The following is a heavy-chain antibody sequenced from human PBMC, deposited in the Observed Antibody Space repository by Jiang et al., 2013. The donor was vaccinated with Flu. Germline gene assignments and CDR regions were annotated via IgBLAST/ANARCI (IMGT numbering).Heavy chain of an antibody. V-gene: IGHV3-30*18. CDR1: GFTFSSYG. CDR2: ISYDGSNK. D-gene: IGHD6-13*01. J-gene: IGHJ5*02. CDR3: AKSEQQLVRGSWFDP. Sequence: VQLLESGGGVVQPGRSLRLSCAASGFTFSSYGMHWVRQAPGKGLEWVAVISYDGSNKYYADSVKGRFTISRDNSKNTLYLQMNSLRAEDTAVYYCAKSEQQLVRGSWFDPWGQGPWSPSPQ.